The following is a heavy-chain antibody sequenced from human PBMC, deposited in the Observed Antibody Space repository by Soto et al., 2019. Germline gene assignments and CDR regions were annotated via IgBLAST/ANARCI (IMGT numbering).Heavy chain of an antibody. CDR1: GYTFTNYY. D-gene: IGHD3-22*01. CDR2: INPKTGGT. Sequence: XSVKVSCKASGYTFTNYYLHWVRQAPGQGLEWMGWINPKTGGTDYPQKFQGRVTMTRDTSVTTVYMELSRLRSDDTAIYYCARRDDSSGPYYYGMDVWGQGTTVTVSS. CDR3: ARRDDSSGPYYYGMDV. J-gene: IGHJ6*02. V-gene: IGHV1-2*02.